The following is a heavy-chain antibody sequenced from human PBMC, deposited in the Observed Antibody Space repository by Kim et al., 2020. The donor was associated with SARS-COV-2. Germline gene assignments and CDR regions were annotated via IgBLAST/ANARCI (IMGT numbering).Heavy chain of an antibody. J-gene: IGHJ4*02. CDR1: GFSFSSYG. D-gene: IGHD2-15*01. CDR3: AKAHGYCSGGSCPPPLDY. Sequence: GGSLRLSCAASGFSFSSYGMHWVRQAPGKGLEWVAVIWYDGSNKYYADSVKGRFTVSRDNSKNTLYLQMNSLRVEDTAVYYCAKAHGYCSGGSCPPPLDYWGQGTLVTVSS. V-gene: IGHV3-33*06. CDR2: IWYDGSNK.